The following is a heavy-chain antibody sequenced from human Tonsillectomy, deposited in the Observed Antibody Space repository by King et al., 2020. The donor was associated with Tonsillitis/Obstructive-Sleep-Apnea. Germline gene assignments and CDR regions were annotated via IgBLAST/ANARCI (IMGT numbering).Heavy chain of an antibody. CDR3: ARDYEGDYFDY. D-gene: IGHD5-12*01. Sequence: VQLVESGGGVGQPGRSLRLSCAASGLTFSSYGMNWVRLDPGKGLEWGEGMRDDGINKIYEDSVKGRFTISRDNSKDTLYLQMNSLRAEDTAVYYCARDYEGDYFDYWGQGTLVTVSS. CDR1: GLTFSSYG. V-gene: IGHV3-33*01. J-gene: IGHJ4*02. CDR2: MRDDGINK.